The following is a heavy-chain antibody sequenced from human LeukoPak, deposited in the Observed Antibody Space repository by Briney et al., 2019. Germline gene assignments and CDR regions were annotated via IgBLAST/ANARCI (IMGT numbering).Heavy chain of an antibody. V-gene: IGHV1-69*13. Sequence: ASVKVSCKASGGTFSSYAISWVRQAPGQGLGWMGGIIPIFGTANYAQKFQGRVTITADESTSTAYMELSSLRSEDTAVYYCARVGVRGRGYFDYWGQGTLVTVSS. CDR3: ARVGVRGRGYFDY. J-gene: IGHJ4*02. CDR1: GGTFSSYA. D-gene: IGHD3-10*01. CDR2: IIPIFGTA.